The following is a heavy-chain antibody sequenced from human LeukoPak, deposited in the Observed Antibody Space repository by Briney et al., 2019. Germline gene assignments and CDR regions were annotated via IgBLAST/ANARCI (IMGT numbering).Heavy chain of an antibody. J-gene: IGHJ4*02. Sequence: GGSLRLSCAASGFIVSGDFMSWVRQAPGKGLEWVAVISYDGSNKYYADSVKGRFTISRDNSKNTLYQQMNSLRAEDTAVYYCARGSYYYDFTSCLSYWGQGTLVTVSS. D-gene: IGHD3-22*01. CDR2: ISYDGSNK. V-gene: IGHV3-30-3*01. CDR1: GFIVSGDF. CDR3: ARGSYYYDFTSCLSY.